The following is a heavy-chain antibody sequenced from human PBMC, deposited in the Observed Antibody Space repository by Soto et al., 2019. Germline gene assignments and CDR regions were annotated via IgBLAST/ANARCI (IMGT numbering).Heavy chain of an antibody. D-gene: IGHD3-9*01. CDR3: THVYYDILTGYVY. CDR2: IRSKSNNYAT. Sequence: EVQLVESGGALVQPGGSLKLSCAASGLTFSGSTIHWVRQASGKGLEWVGRIRSKSNNYATVYAASVKGRFTIFRDDSKNTAYLKMNSLKTEDTAMYYCTHVYYDILTGYVYLGQGTLVTVSS. CDR1: GLTFSGST. J-gene: IGHJ4*02. V-gene: IGHV3-73*01.